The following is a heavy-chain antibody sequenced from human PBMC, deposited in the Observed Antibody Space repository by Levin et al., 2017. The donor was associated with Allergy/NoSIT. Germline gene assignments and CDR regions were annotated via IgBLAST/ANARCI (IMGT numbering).Heavy chain of an antibody. CDR1: GFTFSSYA. Sequence: PGGSLRLSCAASGFTFSSYAMHWVRQAPGKGLEWVAVISYDGSNKYYADSVKGRFTISRDNSKNTLYLQMNSLRAEDTAVYYCARVRETGLSWYYGMDVWGQGTTVTVSS. V-gene: IGHV3-30-3*01. D-gene: IGHD1-14*01. CDR2: ISYDGSNK. J-gene: IGHJ6*02. CDR3: ARVRETGLSWYYGMDV.